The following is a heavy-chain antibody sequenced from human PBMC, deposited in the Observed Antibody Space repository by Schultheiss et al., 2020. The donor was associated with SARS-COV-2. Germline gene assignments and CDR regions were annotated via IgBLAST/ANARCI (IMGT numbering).Heavy chain of an antibody. J-gene: IGHJ4*02. CDR1: GFTFSSYA. Sequence: GGSLRLSCAASGFTFSSYAMSWVRQAPGKGLEWVSSISSSSSYIYYADSVKGRFTISRDNAKNSLYLQMNSLRAEDTAVYYCARDVTYYYDSSGYYYFDYWGQGTLVTVSS. V-gene: IGHV3-21*01. CDR3: ARDVTYYYDSSGYYYFDY. CDR2: ISSSSSYI. D-gene: IGHD3-22*01.